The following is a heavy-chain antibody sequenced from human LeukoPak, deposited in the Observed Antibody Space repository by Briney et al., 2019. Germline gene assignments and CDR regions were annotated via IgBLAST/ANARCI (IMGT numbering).Heavy chain of an antibody. CDR3: ARGARLSIVVRDGSYFDY. CDR1: GGSISGYY. V-gene: IGHV4-59*01. J-gene: IGHJ4*02. Sequence: SETLSLTCTVSGGSISGYYWSWIRQSLGKGLEWIGNIYYSGSTNYNPSLNSRVTISVDTSKNQFSLKLSSVTAADTAVYYCARGARLSIVVRDGSYFDYWGQGTLVTVSS. CDR2: IYYSGST. D-gene: IGHD2-21*01.